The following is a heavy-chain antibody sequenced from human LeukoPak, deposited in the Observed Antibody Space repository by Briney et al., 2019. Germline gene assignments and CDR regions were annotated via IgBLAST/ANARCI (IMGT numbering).Heavy chain of an antibody. V-gene: IGHV4-34*01. CDR2: INHSGST. Sequence: PSETPSLTCAVYGGSFSGYYWSWIRQPPGKGLEWIGEINHSGSTNYNPSLKSRVTISVDTSENQFSLKLSSVTAADTAVYYCARGRNFQHWGQGTLVTVSS. CDR3: ARGRNFQH. J-gene: IGHJ1*01. CDR1: GGSFSGYY.